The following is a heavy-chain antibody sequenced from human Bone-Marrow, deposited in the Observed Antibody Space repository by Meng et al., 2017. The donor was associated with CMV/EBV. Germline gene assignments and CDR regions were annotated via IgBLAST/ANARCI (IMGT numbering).Heavy chain of an antibody. D-gene: IGHD1-26*01. CDR3: ARDKVVGATSYDAFDI. Sequence: SETLSLTGTVSGGSISSYYWSWIRQPPGKGLEWIGYIYYRGSTNYNPSIKSRVTISVDTSKNQFSLKLSSVTAADTAVYYCARDKVVGATSYDAFDIWGQGTTVTVSS. J-gene: IGHJ3*02. V-gene: IGHV4-59*01. CDR1: GGSISSYY. CDR2: IYYRGST.